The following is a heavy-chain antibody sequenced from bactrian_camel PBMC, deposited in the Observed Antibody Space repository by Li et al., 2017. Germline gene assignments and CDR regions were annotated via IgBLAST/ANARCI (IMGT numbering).Heavy chain of an antibody. Sequence: VQLVESGGDSVQAGGALRLSCAASGYIGGGTSYGWFRQGPGKDREGVAAIDRNGYPTYTYAVKDRFTISKDNVKNTLYLEMNNLELEDTAMYFCAADSFNLQLARHYKYWGQGTQVTVS. CDR3: AADSFNLQLARHYKY. CDR2: IDRNGYP. D-gene: IGHD2*01. J-gene: IGHJ4*01. CDR1: GYIGGGTS. V-gene: IGHV3S53*01.